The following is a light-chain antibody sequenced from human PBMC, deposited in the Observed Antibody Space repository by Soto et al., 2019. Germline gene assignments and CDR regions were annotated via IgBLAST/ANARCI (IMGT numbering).Light chain of an antibody. CDR2: DAS. J-gene: IGKJ5*01. CDR3: QQYKNWPL. V-gene: IGKV3-11*01. CDR1: QSISNY. Sequence: IVLTQSPATLSLSPGERATLSCRANQSISNYLAWYQQRPGQAPRLLIYDASRRATGIPARFSGSGSGTDFTLTISSLEPEDFAVYYCQQYKNWPLFGQGTRLEIK.